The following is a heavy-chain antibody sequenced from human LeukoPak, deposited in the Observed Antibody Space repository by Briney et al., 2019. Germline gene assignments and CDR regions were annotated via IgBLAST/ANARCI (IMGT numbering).Heavy chain of an antibody. J-gene: IGHJ4*02. CDR3: GGSGSSDDY. V-gene: IGHV3-23*01. D-gene: IGHD3-10*01. Sequence: TGGSLRLSCAASGFTFASYAMTWVRQAPGKGLEWVSAVSGSGGSTYSADSVKGRFTISRDNSKNTLYLQINSLRAEDTAVYYCGGSGSSDDYWGQGTLVTVSS. CDR2: VSGSGGST. CDR1: GFTFASYA.